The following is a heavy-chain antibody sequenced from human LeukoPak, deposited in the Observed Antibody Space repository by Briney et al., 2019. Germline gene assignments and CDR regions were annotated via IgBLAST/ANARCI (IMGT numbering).Heavy chain of an antibody. D-gene: IGHD3-9*01. J-gene: IGHJ5*02. CDR3: AQEYYDILTGYTWFDP. V-gene: IGHV1-24*01. CDR1: GYILTELS. Sequence: GASVKVSCKVSGYILTELSMHWVRQAPGKGLEWMGGFDSEDGETIYAQKFQGRVTMTEDTSTGTAYMELCSLRSEDTAVYYCAQEYYDILTGYTWFDPWGQGTLVTVSS. CDR2: FDSEDGET.